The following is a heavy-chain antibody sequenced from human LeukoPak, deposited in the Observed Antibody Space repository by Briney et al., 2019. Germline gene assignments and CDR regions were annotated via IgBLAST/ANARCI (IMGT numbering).Heavy chain of an antibody. CDR2: IGTAGDT. V-gene: IGHV3-13*01. CDR1: GFTFSSYD. D-gene: IGHD2-21*02. CDR3: ARELGDSRPYYYYGMDV. Sequence: GGSLRLSCAASGFTFSSYDTHWVRQATGKGLEWVSAIGTAGDTYYPGSVKGRFTISRENAKNSLYLQMNSLRAGDTAVYYCARELGDSRPYYYYGMDVWGQGTTVTVSS. J-gene: IGHJ6*02.